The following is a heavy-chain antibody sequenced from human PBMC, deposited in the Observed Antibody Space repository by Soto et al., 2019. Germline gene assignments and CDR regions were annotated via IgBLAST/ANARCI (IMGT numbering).Heavy chain of an antibody. D-gene: IGHD3-9*01. J-gene: IGHJ4*02. Sequence: QVQLVESGGGVVQPGRSLRLSCAASGFTFSSYAMHWVRQAPGKGLEWVAVISYDGSNKYYADSVKGRFTISRDNSKNTLYLQTNSLRAEDTAVYYCAREPYTIPFDYWGQGTLVTVSS. CDR1: GFTFSSYA. V-gene: IGHV3-30-3*01. CDR2: ISYDGSNK. CDR3: AREPYTIPFDY.